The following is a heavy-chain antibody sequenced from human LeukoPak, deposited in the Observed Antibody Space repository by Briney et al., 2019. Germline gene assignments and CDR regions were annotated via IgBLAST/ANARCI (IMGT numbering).Heavy chain of an antibody. D-gene: IGHD3-16*02. CDR2: VSGYNGNT. CDR3: ARDRPVMITFGGVIIAAY. CDR1: EYTFTSYD. V-gene: IGHV1-18*01. J-gene: IGHJ4*02. Sequence: ASVKVSCKASEYTFTSYDINWLRQAPGQGLEWMGWVSGYNGNTDYAQKFQGRVTMTTDRSTNTVYMELRSLRSDDTAVYYCARDRPVMITFGGVIIAAYWGQGTLVSVSS.